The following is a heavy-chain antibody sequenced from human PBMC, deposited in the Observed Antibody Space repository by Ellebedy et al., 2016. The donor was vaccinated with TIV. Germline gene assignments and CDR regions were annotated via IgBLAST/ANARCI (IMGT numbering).Heavy chain of an antibody. Sequence: SETLSLXCAVYGGSFSGYYWTWTRQPPGKGLEWTGDIDHRRSTNYKSSLKSRVTISMETSKNQFSLKLNSMTAADTGVYYCARGKAVAGSFRLFDYWGQGIQVTVSP. CDR2: IDHRRST. V-gene: IGHV4-34*01. D-gene: IGHD6-19*01. J-gene: IGHJ4*02. CDR1: GGSFSGYY. CDR3: ARGKAVAGSFRLFDY.